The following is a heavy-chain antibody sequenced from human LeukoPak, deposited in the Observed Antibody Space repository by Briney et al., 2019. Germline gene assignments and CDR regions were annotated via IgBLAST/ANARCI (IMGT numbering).Heavy chain of an antibody. CDR2: IYYSGST. CDR3: ARGPLRSGYYRPNWFDP. V-gene: IGHV4-31*03. D-gene: IGHD3-3*01. Sequence: PSETLSLTCTVSGGSISSGGYYWSWIRQHPGKGLEWIGYIYYSGSTNYNPSLKSRVTISVDTSKNQFSLKLSSVTAADTAVYYCARGPLRSGYYRPNWFDPWGQGTLVTVSS. J-gene: IGHJ5*02. CDR1: GGSISSGGYY.